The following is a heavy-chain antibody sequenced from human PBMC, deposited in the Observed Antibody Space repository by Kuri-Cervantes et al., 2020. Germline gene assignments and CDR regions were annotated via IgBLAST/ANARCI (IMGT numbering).Heavy chain of an antibody. CDR2: IHHSGST. CDR3: ARRGYADDYFDY. Sequence: SETLSLTCTVSGGSVSSGSYYWSWIRQPPGKGLEWIGSIHHSGSTYYNPSLKSRVSISVDMSKNQFSLNLSSVTAADTAVYYCARRGYADDYFDYWGRGTLVTVSS. D-gene: IGHD1-1*01. J-gene: IGHJ4*02. V-gene: IGHV4-39*01. CDR1: GGSVSSGSYY.